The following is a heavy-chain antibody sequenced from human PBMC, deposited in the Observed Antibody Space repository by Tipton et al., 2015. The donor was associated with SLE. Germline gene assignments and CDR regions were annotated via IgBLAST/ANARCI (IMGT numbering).Heavy chain of an antibody. CDR3: ATGLTGTLDAFDI. CDR2: IYTSGST. V-gene: IGHV4-61*09. D-gene: IGHD1-20*01. CDR1: GGSISSSNW. J-gene: IGHJ3*02. Sequence: TLSLTCAVSGGSISSSNWWSWIRQPAGKGLEWIGYIYTSGSTNYSPSLKSRVTISVDTSKNQFSLKLSSVTAADTAVYYCATGLTGTLDAFDIWGQGTMVTVSS.